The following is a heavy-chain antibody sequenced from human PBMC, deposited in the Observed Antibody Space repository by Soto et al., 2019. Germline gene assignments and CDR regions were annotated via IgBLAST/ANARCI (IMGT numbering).Heavy chain of an antibody. D-gene: IGHD1-26*01. Sequence: GGSLRLSCAASGFTFSSYGMHGCRQAPGKGLEWVAVISYDGSNKYYADSVKGRFTISRDNSKNTLYLQMNSLRAEDTAVYYCAKSRAVGATKYYGMDVWGQGTKDTVSS. CDR2: ISYDGSNK. CDR3: AKSRAVGATKYYGMDV. V-gene: IGHV3-30*18. CDR1: GFTFSSYG. J-gene: IGHJ6*02.